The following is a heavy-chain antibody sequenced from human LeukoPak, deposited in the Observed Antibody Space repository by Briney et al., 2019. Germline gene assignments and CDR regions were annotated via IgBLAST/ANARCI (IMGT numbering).Heavy chain of an antibody. J-gene: IGHJ4*02. V-gene: IGHV3-11*04. Sequence: GGSLRLSCAASGFTFSDYYMSWIRQAPGKGLEWISYMSSSGGTIYYADSVKGRFTVSRDNAKNSLYLQMNSLRAEDTAIYYCATDSYVSGSYYRLFYWGQGTLVTVSS. CDR2: MSSSGGTI. CDR3: ATDSYVSGSYYRLFY. D-gene: IGHD3-10*01. CDR1: GFTFSDYY.